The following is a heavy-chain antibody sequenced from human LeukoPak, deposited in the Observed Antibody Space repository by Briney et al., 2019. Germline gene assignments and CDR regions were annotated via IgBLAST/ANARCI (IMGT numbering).Heavy chain of an antibody. V-gene: IGHV3-33*01. CDR2: IWYDGSNK. CDR3: ARDSVVTTKHDAFDI. J-gene: IGHJ3*02. CDR1: GFTFSSYG. Sequence: GGSLRLSCAASGFTFSSYGMNWVRQAPGKGLEWVAVIWYDGSNKYYADSVKGRLTISRDNSKNTLYLQMNSLRAEDTAVYYCARDSVVTTKHDAFDIWGQGTMVTVSS. D-gene: IGHD5-12*01.